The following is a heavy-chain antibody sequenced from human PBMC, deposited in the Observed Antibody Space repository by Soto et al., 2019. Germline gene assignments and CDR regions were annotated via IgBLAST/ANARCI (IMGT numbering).Heavy chain of an antibody. V-gene: IGHV3-30*03. CDR3: AMPGYSSGWSNFDY. Sequence: TVGSLRLSCAASGFTFSSYGMHWVRQAPGKGLEWVAVISYDGSNKYYADSVKGRFTISRDNSKNTLYLQMNSLRAEDTAVYYCAMPGYSSGWSNFDYWGQGTLVTVSS. CDR1: GFTFSSYG. J-gene: IGHJ4*02. CDR2: ISYDGSNK. D-gene: IGHD6-19*01.